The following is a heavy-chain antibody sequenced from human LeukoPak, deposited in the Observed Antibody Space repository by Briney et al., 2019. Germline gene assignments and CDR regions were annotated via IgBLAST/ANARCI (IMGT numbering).Heavy chain of an antibody. CDR3: AKVPWSITGTDPQDY. J-gene: IGHJ4*02. Sequence: GGSLRLSCAASGFTFSSYAMSWVRQAPGKGLEWVSAISGSGGSAYYADSVKGRFTISRDNSKNTLYLQMNSLRAEDTAVYYCAKVPWSITGTDPQDYWGQGTLVTVSS. CDR1: GFTFSSYA. D-gene: IGHD1-20*01. CDR2: ISGSGGSA. V-gene: IGHV3-23*01.